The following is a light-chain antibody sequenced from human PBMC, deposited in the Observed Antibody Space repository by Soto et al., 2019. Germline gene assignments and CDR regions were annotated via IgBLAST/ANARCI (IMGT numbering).Light chain of an antibody. Sequence: QLVLTQSPSASASLGASVRLTCTLSSGHTSYAIAWHQQQPGKGPRYLMKLNSDGSHKKGDGIPDRFSGSSSGAERYLTISSLQSEDEADYFCQTWDTDIRVFGGGTQLTVL. CDR2: LNSDGSH. V-gene: IGLV4-69*01. CDR3: QTWDTDIRV. CDR1: SGHTSYA. J-gene: IGLJ3*02.